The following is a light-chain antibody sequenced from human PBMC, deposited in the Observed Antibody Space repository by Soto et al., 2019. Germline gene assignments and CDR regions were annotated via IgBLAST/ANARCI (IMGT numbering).Light chain of an antibody. J-gene: IGLJ2*01. CDR1: SSDVGGYNF. V-gene: IGLV2-14*03. CDR3: SSYTSSSTVI. CDR2: DVR. Sequence: QSALTQPASVSGSPGQSITISCTGTSSDVGGYNFVSWYQQHPGKAPKFIIYDVRNRPSGVSNRFSGSRSGNTASLTISGLQAEDEADYYCSSYTSSSTVIFGGGTKVIVL.